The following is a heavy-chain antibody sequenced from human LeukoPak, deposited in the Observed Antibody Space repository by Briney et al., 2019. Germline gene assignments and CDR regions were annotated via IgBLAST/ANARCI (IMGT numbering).Heavy chain of an antibody. CDR1: GFTFSSYS. CDR2: ISGGSIYI. CDR3: ASDKTAQLDNYYYYMDV. V-gene: IGHV3-21*06. J-gene: IGHJ6*03. Sequence: GGSLRLSCAASGFTFSSYSMNWVRQAPGKGLEWVSSISGGSIYIYYADSVKGRFTISRDNGKNSLYLQMNSLRAEDTAVYYCASDKTAQLDNYYYYMDVWGKGTTVTISS. D-gene: IGHD6-13*01.